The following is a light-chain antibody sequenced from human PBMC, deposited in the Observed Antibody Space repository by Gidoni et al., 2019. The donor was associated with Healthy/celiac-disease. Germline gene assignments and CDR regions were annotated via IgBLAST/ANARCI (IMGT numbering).Light chain of an antibody. Sequence: DIVMTQSPATLSVSPGERATLSCRDSQSVSSNLAWYQQKPGQAPRLLILGSSTRDTGIPARFSGSGSGTEFTLTISSLQSEDFAVYYCQQYNNWPWTFGQGTKVEIK. CDR2: GSS. CDR3: QQYNNWPWT. J-gene: IGKJ1*01. CDR1: QSVSSN. V-gene: IGKV3-15*01.